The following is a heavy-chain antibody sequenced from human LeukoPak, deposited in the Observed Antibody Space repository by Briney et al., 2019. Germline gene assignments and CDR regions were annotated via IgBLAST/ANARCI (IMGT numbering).Heavy chain of an antibody. Sequence: GGSLRLSCAASGFTFSSYSMNWVRQAPGKGLEWVSSISSSSSYIYYADSVKGRFTISRDNAKNSLYLQMNSLRAEDTAVYYCARDVDTAMVYYFDYWGREPWSPSPQ. D-gene: IGHD5-18*01. CDR1: GFTFSSYS. CDR3: ARDVDTAMVYYFDY. CDR2: ISSSSSYI. V-gene: IGHV3-21*01. J-gene: IGHJ4*02.